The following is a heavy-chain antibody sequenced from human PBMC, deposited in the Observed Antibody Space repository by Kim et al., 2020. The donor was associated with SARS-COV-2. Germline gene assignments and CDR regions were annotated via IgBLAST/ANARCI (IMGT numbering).Heavy chain of an antibody. Sequence: SVKVSCKASGGTFSSYAISWVRQAPGQGLEWMGWISPIFGTTNYAQKFQGRVTITTDKSTSTAYMELSSLRSDDTAVYYCARVPSASYGPFYYCGQG. CDR1: GGTFSSYA. CDR3: ARVPSASYGPFYY. J-gene: IGHJ4*02. V-gene: IGHV1-69*05. D-gene: IGHD3-16*01. CDR2: ISPIFGTT.